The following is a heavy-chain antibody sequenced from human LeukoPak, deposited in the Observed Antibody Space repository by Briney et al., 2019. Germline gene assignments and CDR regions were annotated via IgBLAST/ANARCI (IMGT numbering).Heavy chain of an antibody. CDR1: GGTFNNYA. CDR3: ARAPPYSSGWLDY. V-gene: IGHV1-69*06. D-gene: IGHD6-19*01. Sequence: SVKVSCKASGGTFNNYAISWVRQAPGQGLEWMGGIIPIFGTANYAQKFQGRVTITADKSTSTAYMELSRLRSDDTAVYYCARAPPYSSGWLDYWGQGTLVTVSS. CDR2: IIPIFGTA. J-gene: IGHJ4*02.